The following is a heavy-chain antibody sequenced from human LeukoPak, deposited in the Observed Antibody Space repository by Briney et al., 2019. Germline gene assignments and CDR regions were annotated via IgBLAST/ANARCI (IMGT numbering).Heavy chain of an antibody. V-gene: IGHV4-4*07. D-gene: IGHD2-21*01. J-gene: IGHJ6*03. CDR3: ARVEVIAANSLFYYYMDV. Sequence: SENLSLTCSVSGGSLSAFYWTWIRQPAGKRLEWIGRIYSSGTTNYNPSLKSRVSMSLDMANNQFSLKLQSVTAADTAIYYCARVEVIAANSLFYYYMDVWGKGTTVTVSS. CDR1: GGSLSAFY. CDR2: IYSSGTT.